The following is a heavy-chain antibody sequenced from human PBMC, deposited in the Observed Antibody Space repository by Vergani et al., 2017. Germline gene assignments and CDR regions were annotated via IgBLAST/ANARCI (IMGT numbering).Heavy chain of an antibody. D-gene: IGHD2/OR15-2a*01. V-gene: IGHV1-46*03. CDR1: GYTFTSYY. CDR2: INPSGGST. Sequence: QVQLVQSGAEVKKPGASVKVTCKASGYTFTSYYMHWVRQAPGQGLEWMGIINPSGGSTSYAQKFQGRVTMTRDTSTSTVYMELSSLRSEDTAVYYCARVFRELDAFDIWGQGTMVTVSS. CDR3: ARVFRELDAFDI. J-gene: IGHJ3*02.